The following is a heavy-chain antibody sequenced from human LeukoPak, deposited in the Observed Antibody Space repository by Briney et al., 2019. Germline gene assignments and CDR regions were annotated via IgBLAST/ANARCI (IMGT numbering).Heavy chain of an antibody. J-gene: IGHJ2*01. CDR3: ARHQGNYYARSFDL. Sequence: SGTLPLTCTVSGGSISSYYWGWIRQPPGKGLEWIGCIYYSGSTNYNPSLKSRVTISVDTSKNQFSLKLSSVTAADTAVYYCARHQGNYYARSFDLWGRGPLVTVSS. CDR2: IYYSGST. D-gene: IGHD3-10*01. CDR1: GGSISSYY. V-gene: IGHV4-59*08.